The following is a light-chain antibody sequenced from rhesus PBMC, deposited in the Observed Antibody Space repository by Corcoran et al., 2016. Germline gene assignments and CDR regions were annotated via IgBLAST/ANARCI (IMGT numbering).Light chain of an antibody. Sequence: QTAPTQSPSVSGSPGQSVTISCIGTTNDIGGFDRVSWYQQHPGKAPKLMIFEVTKRPSGVSDRFSGSKSGSTASLTISGLRTEDEADYYCSSYATTSAYVFGGGTRLTVL. J-gene: IGLJ1*01. V-gene: IGLV2-13*02. CDR2: EVT. CDR1: TNDIGGFDR. CDR3: SSYATTSAYV.